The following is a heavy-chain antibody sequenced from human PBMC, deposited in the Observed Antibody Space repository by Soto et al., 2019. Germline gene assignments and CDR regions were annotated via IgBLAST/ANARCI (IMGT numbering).Heavy chain of an antibody. V-gene: IGHV4-39*01. CDR1: GGSISSSSYY. CDR3: ARRSGGSYYYYYYYGMDV. Sequence: SETLSLTCTVSGGSISSSSYYWGWIRQPPGKGLEWIGSIYYSGSTYYNPSLKSRVTISVDTSKNQFSLKLSSVTAADTAVYYCARRSGGSYYYYYYYGMDVWGQGTTVTVSS. J-gene: IGHJ6*02. CDR2: IYYSGST. D-gene: IGHD1-26*01.